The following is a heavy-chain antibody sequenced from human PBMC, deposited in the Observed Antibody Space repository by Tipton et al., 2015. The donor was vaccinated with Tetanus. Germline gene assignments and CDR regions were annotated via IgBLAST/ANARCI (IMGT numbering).Heavy chain of an antibody. J-gene: IGHJ1*01. CDR2: VYYTGDT. CDR1: GDSVSGYY. V-gene: IGHV4-59*02. CDR3: AGVTAQRTELYFEH. D-gene: IGHD2-8*02. Sequence: LRLSCTVSGDSVSGYYWSWIRQPPGKGLEWVGYVYYTGDTNYNPSLKSRVTISMDRSENQITLKMTSVTAADTAVYYCAGVTAQRTELYFEHWGQGTQVTVSS.